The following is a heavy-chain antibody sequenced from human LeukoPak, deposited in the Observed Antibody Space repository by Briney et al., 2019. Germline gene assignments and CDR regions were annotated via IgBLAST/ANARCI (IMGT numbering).Heavy chain of an antibody. CDR3: ARHGSVRSPLGP. CDR1: GGSFSGYY. Sequence: SETLSLTCAVYGGSFSGYYWSWIRQPPGKGLEWIGEINHSGSTNYNPSLKSRVTISVDTSKNQFSLKLRSVTAADTAVYYCARHGSVRSPLGPWGQGTLVTVSS. V-gene: IGHV4-34*01. J-gene: IGHJ5*02. D-gene: IGHD3-10*01. CDR2: INHSGST.